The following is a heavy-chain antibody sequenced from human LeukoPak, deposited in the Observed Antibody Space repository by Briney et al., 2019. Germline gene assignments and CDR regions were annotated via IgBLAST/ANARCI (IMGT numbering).Heavy chain of an antibody. CDR3: ARGGISPFDP. D-gene: IGHD6-13*01. Sequence: SETLSLTCAVYGGSFSGYYWSWIRQPPGKGLEWIGEINHGGSTNYNPSLKSRVTISVDTSKNQFSLKLSSVTAADTAVYYCARGGISPFDPWGQGTLVTVSS. CDR1: GGSFSGYY. V-gene: IGHV4-34*01. CDR2: INHGGST. J-gene: IGHJ5*02.